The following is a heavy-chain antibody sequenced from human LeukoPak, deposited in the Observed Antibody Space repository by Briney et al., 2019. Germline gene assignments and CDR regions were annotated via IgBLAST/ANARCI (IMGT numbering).Heavy chain of an antibody. CDR2: INPNSGGT. CDR3: ARTSRSDYYYYMDV. V-gene: IGHV1-2*02. Sequence: ASVKVSCKASGYTFTGYYMHWVRQAPGQGLEWMGWINPNSGGTNYAQKFQGRVTMTRDTSISTAYMELSRLRSDDTAVYYCARTSRSDYYYYMDVWAKGPRSPSP. J-gene: IGHJ6*03. CDR1: GYTFTGYY.